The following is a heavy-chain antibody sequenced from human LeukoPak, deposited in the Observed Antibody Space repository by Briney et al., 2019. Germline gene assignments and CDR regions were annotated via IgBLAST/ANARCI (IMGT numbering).Heavy chain of an antibody. CDR3: AKDRGAYGDPTKGFDY. CDR2: ISWNSGRV. J-gene: IGHJ4*02. V-gene: IGHV3-9*03. CDR1: GFTFSSYS. Sequence: GGSLRLSCAASGFTFSSYSMNWVRQAPGKGLEWVSGISWNSGRVGYADSVKGRFTISRDNAKNSLYLQMNSLRAEDMALYYCAKDRGAYGDPTKGFDYWGQGTLVTVSS. D-gene: IGHD4-17*01.